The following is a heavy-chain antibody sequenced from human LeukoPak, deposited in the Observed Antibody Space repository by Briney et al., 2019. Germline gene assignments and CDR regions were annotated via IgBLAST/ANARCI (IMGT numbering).Heavy chain of an antibody. V-gene: IGHV3-23*01. J-gene: IGHJ3*02. CDR1: GFTFSSYA. D-gene: IGHD3-3*01. CDR2: ISGSGGST. Sequence: GGSLRLSCAASGFTFSSYAMSWVRQAPGEGLEWVSAISGSGGSTYYADSVKGRFTISRDNSKNTLYLQMNSLRAEDTAVYYCAKFSTYYDFWSGYLDAFDIWGQGTMVTVSS. CDR3: AKFSTYYDFWSGYLDAFDI.